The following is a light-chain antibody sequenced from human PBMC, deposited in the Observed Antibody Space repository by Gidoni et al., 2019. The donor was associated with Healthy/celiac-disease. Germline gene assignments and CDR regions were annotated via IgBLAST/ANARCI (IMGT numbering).Light chain of an antibody. J-gene: IGKJ1*01. V-gene: IGKV1-5*03. CDR2: KAS. CDR1: QSISDW. CDR3: QHYGSLWT. Sequence: DIQMTQSPSTLSASVGDRVTITCRASQSISDWLAWYQQKPGEAPSLLIYKASRLESGVPSRFSGSGSGTEFTLTISSLQPNDLATYYCQHYGSLWTFGQGTKVEIK.